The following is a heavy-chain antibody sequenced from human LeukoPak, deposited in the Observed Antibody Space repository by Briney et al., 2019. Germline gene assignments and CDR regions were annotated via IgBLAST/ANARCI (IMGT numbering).Heavy chain of an antibody. J-gene: IGHJ5*02. D-gene: IGHD4-17*01. Sequence: SETLSLTCTVSGGSISSYYWSWIRQPPGKGLEWIGYIYTSGSTNYNPSIKSRVTISVDTSKNQFSLKLTSVTAADTAVYYCARARVATVTTAWFDPWGQGTRVTVSS. CDR1: GGSISSYY. V-gene: IGHV4-4*08. CDR3: ARARVATVTTAWFDP. CDR2: IYTSGST.